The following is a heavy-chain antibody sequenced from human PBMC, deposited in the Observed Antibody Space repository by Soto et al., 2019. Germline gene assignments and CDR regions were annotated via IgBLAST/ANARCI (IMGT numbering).Heavy chain of an antibody. CDR1: GGSISSGGYS. J-gene: IGHJ6*02. V-gene: IGHV4-30-2*01. D-gene: IGHD6-13*01. CDR3: ARSGGGQKQQPPKYYYGMDV. Sequence: PSETLSLTCAVSGGSISSGGYSWSWIRQPPGKGLEWIGYIYHSGTTYYNPSLKSRVTISVDRSKNQFSLKLSSVTAADTAMYYCARSGGGQKQQPPKYYYGMDVWGQGTTVTVSS. CDR2: IYHSGTT.